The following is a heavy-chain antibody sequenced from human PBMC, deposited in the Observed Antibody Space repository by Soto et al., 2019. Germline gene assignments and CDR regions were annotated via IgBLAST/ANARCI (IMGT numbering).Heavy chain of an antibody. V-gene: IGHV1-69*13. J-gene: IGHJ4*02. CDR2: IIPIFGTA. CDR1: GGTFSSYA. CDR3: ARTLRGHGVKYIDF. Sequence: GASVKVSCKASGGTFSSYAISWVRQAPGQGLEWMGGIIPIFGTANYAQKFQGRVTITADESTSTAYMELSSLRSEDTAVYYCARTLRGHGVKYIDFWGQGTLVTVSS. D-gene: IGHD3-10*01.